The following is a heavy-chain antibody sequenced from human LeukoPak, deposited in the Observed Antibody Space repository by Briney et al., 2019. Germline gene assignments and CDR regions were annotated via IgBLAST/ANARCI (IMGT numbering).Heavy chain of an antibody. D-gene: IGHD3-3*01. CDR3: ARGSQRITVFGVVTDY. J-gene: IGHJ4*02. CDR2: IYYTGST. Sequence: SETLSLTCTVSGGPISSYYWSWIRQPPGKGLEWIGYIYYTGSTTYNPSLKSRVTISVDTSKNHFSLELSSVTAADTAVYYCARGSQRITVFGVVTDYWGQGTLVTVSS. CDR1: GGPISSYY. V-gene: IGHV4-59*01.